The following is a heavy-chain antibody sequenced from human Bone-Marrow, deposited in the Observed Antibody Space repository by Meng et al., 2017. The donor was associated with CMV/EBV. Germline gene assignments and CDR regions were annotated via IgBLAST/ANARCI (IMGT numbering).Heavy chain of an antibody. J-gene: IGHJ6*02. CDR1: GFTFSDYY. CDR3: ARDGTQGYCSSTSCSRGVYYYGMDV. D-gene: IGHD2-2*01. Sequence: GVLRLSCAASGFTFSDYYMSWIRQAPGKGLEWVSSISSSSSYIYYADSVKGRFTISRDNAKNSLYLQMNSLRAEDTAVYYCARDGTQGYCSSTSCSRGVYYYGMDVWGQGTTVTVSS. V-gene: IGHV3-11*06. CDR2: ISSSSSYI.